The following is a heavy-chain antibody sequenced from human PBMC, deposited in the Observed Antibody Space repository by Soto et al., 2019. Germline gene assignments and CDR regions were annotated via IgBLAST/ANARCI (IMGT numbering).Heavy chain of an antibody. CDR3: ARDEEDANLMIVVLPGDY. V-gene: IGHV1-18*01. D-gene: IGHD2-21*01. CDR1: GYRFSRYG. CDR2: VSTYDGNT. J-gene: IGHJ4*02. Sequence: QVQLVQSGGEVKEPGASVKVSCKASGYRFSRYGINWVRQAPGQGLEWMGWVSTYDGNTQYAQKFQGRITMTTDISTNTVYLELRSLTSDDTAVYYCARDEEDANLMIVVLPGDYWGQGTLVSVSS.